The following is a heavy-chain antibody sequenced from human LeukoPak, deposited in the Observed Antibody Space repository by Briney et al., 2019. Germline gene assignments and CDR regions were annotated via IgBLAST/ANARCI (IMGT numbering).Heavy chain of an antibody. CDR3: VRGSGWLPAY. Sequence: PGGSLRLSCAASGLTLSSHWMSWVRQAPGKGLEWVAIIKQDGSEKYYVDSVKGRFTISRDNAKNSLYLQMTSLTGDDTAVYYCVRGSGWLPAYWGQGTLVTVSS. V-gene: IGHV3-7*01. CDR2: IKQDGSEK. J-gene: IGHJ4*02. D-gene: IGHD5-24*01. CDR1: GLTLSSHW.